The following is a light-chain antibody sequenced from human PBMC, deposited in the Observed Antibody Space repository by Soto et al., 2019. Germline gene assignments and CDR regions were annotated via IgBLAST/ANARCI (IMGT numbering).Light chain of an antibody. Sequence: DIQMTQSPSTLSASVGDRVTITCRASQSISSWLAWYQQRPGTAPNLLIYKASSLQSGATSRFSGSRSGTEFTLTISSPQPDDFATYYCQQYVTAFRSFAQGTKADIK. CDR3: QQYVTAFRS. CDR1: QSISSW. CDR2: KAS. V-gene: IGKV1-5*03. J-gene: IGKJ1*01.